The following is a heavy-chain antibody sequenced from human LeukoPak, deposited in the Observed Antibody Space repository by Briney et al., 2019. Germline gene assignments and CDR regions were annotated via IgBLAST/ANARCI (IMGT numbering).Heavy chain of an antibody. D-gene: IGHD6-19*01. V-gene: IGHV3-30*03. CDR1: GFSVSTDH. J-gene: IGHJ4*02. CDR2: ISHEGSNK. CDR3: ARTREQWQVLDY. Sequence: GGSLRLSCAASGFSVSTDHMSWVRQAPGKGLEWVAVISHEGSNKYYADSVKGRFTISRDNSKNMVYLQMYSLRDEDTAVYYCARTREQWQVLDYWGQGTLVTVSS.